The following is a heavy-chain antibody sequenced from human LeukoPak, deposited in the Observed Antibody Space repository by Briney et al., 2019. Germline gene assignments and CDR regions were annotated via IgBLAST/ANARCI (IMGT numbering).Heavy chain of an antibody. CDR2: IWYDGSNK. CDR1: GFTFNNYG. V-gene: IGHV3-33*01. J-gene: IGHJ6*02. Sequence: GGSLRLSCAASGFTFNNYGMHWVRQAPGKGLEWMALIWYDGSNKYYADSVKGRFTISRDNSKNTLYLQMNSLGAEDTAVYYCSREYFDWSRNYYYGMDVWGQGTTVTVSS. D-gene: IGHD3-9*01. CDR3: SREYFDWSRNYYYGMDV.